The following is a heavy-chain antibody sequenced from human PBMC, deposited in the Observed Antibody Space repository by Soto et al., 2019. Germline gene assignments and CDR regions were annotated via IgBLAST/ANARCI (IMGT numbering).Heavy chain of an antibody. Sequence: PGGSLRLSCAASGFTFGSFAMIWVRQAPGKGLEWVSTISNSGVSTYYADSVKGRFTISRDNFKKTLYLQMDSLRTEDTAIYFCAKDPEGVSFYFDSWGQGTLVTVSS. D-gene: IGHD3-10*01. CDR3: AKDPEGVSFYFDS. CDR1: GFTFGSFA. J-gene: IGHJ4*02. CDR2: ISNSGVST. V-gene: IGHV3-23*01.